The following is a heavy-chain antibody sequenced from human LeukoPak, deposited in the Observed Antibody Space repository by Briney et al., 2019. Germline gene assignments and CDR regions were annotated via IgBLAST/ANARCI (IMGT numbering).Heavy chain of an antibody. CDR1: GGTFSSYA. Sequence: SVKVSCKASGGTFSSYAISWVRQAPGQGLEWMGRIIPILGIANYAQKFQGRVTITADKSTSTAYMELSSLRSEDTAVYYCAREYEGDGYHLGFDPWGQGTLVTVS. CDR3: AREYEGDGYHLGFDP. V-gene: IGHV1-69*04. CDR2: IIPILGIA. J-gene: IGHJ5*02. D-gene: IGHD5-24*01.